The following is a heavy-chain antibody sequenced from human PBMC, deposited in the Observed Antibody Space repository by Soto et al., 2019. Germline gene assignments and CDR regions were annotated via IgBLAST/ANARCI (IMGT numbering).Heavy chain of an antibody. Sequence: QVQLVESGGGVVQPGRSLRLSCAASGFTFSSYAMHWVRQAPGKWLEWVAVISHDGSNKYYADSVKGRFIMSRDNSKNTLYLLINSLRAEDTAVYYCARGAGYSSGWGTFEYWGQGTLVTVST. J-gene: IGHJ4*02. D-gene: IGHD6-19*01. V-gene: IGHV3-30-3*01. CDR1: GFTFSSYA. CDR3: ARGAGYSSGWGTFEY. CDR2: ISHDGSNK.